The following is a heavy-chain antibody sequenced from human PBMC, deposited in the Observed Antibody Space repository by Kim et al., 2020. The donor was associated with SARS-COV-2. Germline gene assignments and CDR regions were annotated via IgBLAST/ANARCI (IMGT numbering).Heavy chain of an antibody. CDR3: SRHYLGSAWPP. CDR1: GGSISGSSYY. J-gene: IGHJ5*02. V-gene: IGHV4-39*01. D-gene: IGHD1-1*01. Sequence: SETLSLTCTVSGGSISGSSYYWGWIRQPPGKGLEWIGSIYYSGSTYYKPSLKSRVTISVDKSKNKFSLKLTSVTAADTAIYYCSRHYLGSAWPPCGQGTLFTVSS. CDR2: IYYSGST.